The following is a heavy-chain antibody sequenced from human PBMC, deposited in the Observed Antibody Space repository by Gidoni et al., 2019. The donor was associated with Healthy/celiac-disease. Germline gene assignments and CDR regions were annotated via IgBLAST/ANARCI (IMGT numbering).Heavy chain of an antibody. Sequence: EVQLVESGGGLVKPGGSLRLSCAASGFTFSSYSMNWVRQAPGKGLEWVSSISSSSSYIYYADSVKGRFTISRDNAKNSLYLQMNSLRAEDTAVYYCARGYDFWSGYSAYYYYYGMDVWGQGTTVTVSS. CDR1: GFTFSSYS. CDR2: ISSSSSYI. J-gene: IGHJ6*02. V-gene: IGHV3-21*01. D-gene: IGHD3-3*01. CDR3: ARGYDFWSGYSAYYYYYGMDV.